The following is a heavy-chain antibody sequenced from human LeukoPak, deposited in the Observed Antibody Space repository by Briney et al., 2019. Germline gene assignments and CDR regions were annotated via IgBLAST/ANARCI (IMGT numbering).Heavy chain of an antibody. CDR2: IYHNRRP. D-gene: IGHD4-17*01. Sequence: PSETLSLTCTVSGDSITSYYWSWIRQPPGTGLEWIGHIYHNRRPNYNPSLRSRVTISVDTSKNQFSLKLSSVTAADTAVYYCAREYGDYAIDYWGQGTLVTVSS. CDR1: GDSITSYY. CDR3: AREYGDYAIDY. J-gene: IGHJ4*02. V-gene: IGHV4-59*01.